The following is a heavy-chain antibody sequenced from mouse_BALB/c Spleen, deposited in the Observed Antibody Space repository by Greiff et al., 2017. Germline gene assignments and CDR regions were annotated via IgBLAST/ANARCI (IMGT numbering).Heavy chain of an antibody. D-gene: IGHD1-1*01. CDR1: GYTFSSYT. V-gene: IGHV5-12-2*01. Sequence: DVMLVESGGGLVQPGGSLKLSCAASGYTFSSYTMSWVRQTPEKRLEWVAYISNGGGSTYYPDTVKGRFTISRDNAKNTLYLQMSSLKSEDTAMYYCARHEDGSRTWFAYWGQGTLVTVSA. CDR2: ISNGGGST. J-gene: IGHJ3*01. CDR3: ARHEDGSRTWFAY.